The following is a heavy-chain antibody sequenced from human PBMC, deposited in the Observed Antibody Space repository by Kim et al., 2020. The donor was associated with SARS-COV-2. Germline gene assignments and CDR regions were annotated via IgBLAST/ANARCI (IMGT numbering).Heavy chain of an antibody. CDR3: TRQYSGYARGAFDI. V-gene: IGHV4-39*01. D-gene: IGHD5-12*01. Sequence: SETLSPTCTVSGGSINSGSYYWGWIRQPPGKGLEWIGSIYYSGSTYYNPSLKNRVSISVDTSKNQFSLNLSSVTAADTAVYYCTRQYSGYARGAFDIWGQGTMVTVSS. J-gene: IGHJ3*02. CDR2: IYYSGST. CDR1: GGSINSGSYY.